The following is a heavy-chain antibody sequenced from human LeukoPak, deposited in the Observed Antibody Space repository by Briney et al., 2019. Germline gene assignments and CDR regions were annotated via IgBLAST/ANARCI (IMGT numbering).Heavy chain of an antibody. CDR2: ISSSGSST. CDR3: AKDFYHYDILTGYYNVTLIADAFDI. D-gene: IGHD3-9*01. J-gene: IGHJ3*02. CDR1: GFRLSVSW. Sequence: GGSLRLSSAASGFRLSVSWMSWVRHTPGKGLEWDSAISSSGSSTYYADSVKGRFTISRDNSKKTLYLQMNSLRAEDTAVYYCAKDFYHYDILTGYYNVTLIADAFDIWGQGTMVTVSS. V-gene: IGHV3-23*01.